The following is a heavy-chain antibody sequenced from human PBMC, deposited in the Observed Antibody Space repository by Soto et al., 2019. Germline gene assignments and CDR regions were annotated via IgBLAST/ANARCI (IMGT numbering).Heavy chain of an antibody. J-gene: IGHJ2*01. CDR1: GFTFNNFA. Sequence: QVQVVESGGGVVQPGRSLRLSCAASGFTFNNFAMDWVRQAPGKGLEWVALISSGGTNKYYAHSVKGRFTISSDNSKNTLYLQLNRVRVEARAVYYCTRESGFSQCARYYWYFDLGGRGTLVTVSS. CDR3: TRESGFSQCARYYWYFDL. V-gene: IGHV3-30*04. D-gene: IGHD5-12*01. CDR2: ISSGGTNK.